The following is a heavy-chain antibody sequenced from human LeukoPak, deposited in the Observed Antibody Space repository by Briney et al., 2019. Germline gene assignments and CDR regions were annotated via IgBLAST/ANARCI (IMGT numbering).Heavy chain of an antibody. CDR3: ARDSYYYGSGSYYKGWFDP. CDR1: GGSISTYY. D-gene: IGHD3-10*01. CDR2: IYYSGST. J-gene: IGHJ5*02. V-gene: IGHV4-59*01. Sequence: SETLSLICTVSGGSISTYYWSWIRQPPGKGLEWIGYIYYSGSTNYNPSLKSRVTISVDTSKNQFSLKPSSVTAADTAVYYCARDSYYYGSGSYYKGWFDPWGQGTLDTFSS.